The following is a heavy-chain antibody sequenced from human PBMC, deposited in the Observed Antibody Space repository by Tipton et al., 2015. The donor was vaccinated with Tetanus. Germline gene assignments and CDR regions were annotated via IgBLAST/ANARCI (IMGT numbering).Heavy chain of an antibody. CDR3: ARGRRHDPKTFYAMDR. CDR1: GGTFGSYA. Sequence: QVQLVQSGAEVKKPGSSVKVSCEASGGTFGSYAVNWVRQAPGQGLEWMGGIIPHFGTIEYSQKFQGRVTITADISSSPAYMELNSLTSEDTAVYYCARGRRHDPKTFYAMDRWGPGTSITVSS. CDR2: IIPHFGTI. D-gene: IGHD1-1*01. J-gene: IGHJ6*02. V-gene: IGHV1-69*06.